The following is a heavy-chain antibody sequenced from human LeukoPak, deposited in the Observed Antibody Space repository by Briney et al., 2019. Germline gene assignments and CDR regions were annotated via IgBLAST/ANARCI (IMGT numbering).Heavy chain of an antibody. Sequence: ASVKVSCKASGYTFTSYGISWVRQAPGQGLEWMGWISAYNGNTNYAQKFQGWVTMTRDTSISTAYMELSRLRSDDTAVYYCARDGGSSSPGDYWGQGTLVTVSS. V-gene: IGHV1-18*01. J-gene: IGHJ4*02. CDR2: ISAYNGNT. D-gene: IGHD6-13*01. CDR1: GYTFTSYG. CDR3: ARDGGSSSPGDY.